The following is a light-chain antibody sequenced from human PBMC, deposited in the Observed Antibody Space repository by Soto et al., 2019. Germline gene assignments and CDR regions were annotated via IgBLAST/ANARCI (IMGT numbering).Light chain of an antibody. Sequence: EIVLTQSPGSLSLSPGERATLSCRASQSVDSSFFAWYQQKPGQAPRLLIYGASNRATGIPDRFSGRGSGTDFTLTIPGLESEDFAVYYCQQYVSSVTFGQGTKVEIK. CDR1: QSVDSSF. CDR2: GAS. V-gene: IGKV3-20*01. J-gene: IGKJ1*01. CDR3: QQYVSSVT.